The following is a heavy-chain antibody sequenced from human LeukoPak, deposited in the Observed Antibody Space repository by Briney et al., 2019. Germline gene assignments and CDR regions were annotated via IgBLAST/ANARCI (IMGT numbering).Heavy chain of an antibody. V-gene: IGHV3-7*01. CDR2: IKHDGSED. D-gene: IGHD2-15*01. CDR1: GFTFSNYW. CDR3: ARDGGYCTGSSCSRPYYFDY. Sequence: PGGSLRLSCAASGFTFSNYWMTWVCQAPGKGLEWVANIKHDGSEDYYLDSVKGRFTISRDSAKNSLFLQMNSLRAEDTAVYYCARDGGYCTGSSCSRPYYFDYWGQGTLVTVSS. J-gene: IGHJ4*02.